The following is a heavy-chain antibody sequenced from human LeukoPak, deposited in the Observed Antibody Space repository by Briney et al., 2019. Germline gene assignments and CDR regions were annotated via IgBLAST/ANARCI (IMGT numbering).Heavy chain of an antibody. CDR1: GFTVSSNY. V-gene: IGHV3-53*01. D-gene: IGHD3-22*01. Sequence: GGSLRLSCAASGFTVSSNYMSWVRQAPGKGLEWVSVIYSGGSTYYADSVKGRFTISRDNSKNTLYLQMNSLRAEDTAVYYCAKGRYYDSSGYFRVWDYFDYWGQGTLVTVSS. CDR3: AKGRYYDSSGYFRVWDYFDY. J-gene: IGHJ4*02. CDR2: IYSGGST.